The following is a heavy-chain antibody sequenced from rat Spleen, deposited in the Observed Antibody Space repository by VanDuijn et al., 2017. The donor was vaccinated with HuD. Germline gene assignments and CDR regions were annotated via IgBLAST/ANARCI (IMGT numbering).Heavy chain of an antibody. CDR2: INYRGST. V-gene: IGHV3-1*01. CDR1: GYSITNNY. Sequence: EVQLQESGPGLVKPSQSLSLTCSVTGYSITNNYWGWLRKFPGNKMEWMGYINYRGSTSYNPSLKSRISITRDTSKNQFFLHLNSVTTEDTATYYCARYARYYYDGNYYPFDYWGQGVMVTVSS. CDR3: ARYARYYYDGNYYPFDY. D-gene: IGHD1-12*02. J-gene: IGHJ2*01.